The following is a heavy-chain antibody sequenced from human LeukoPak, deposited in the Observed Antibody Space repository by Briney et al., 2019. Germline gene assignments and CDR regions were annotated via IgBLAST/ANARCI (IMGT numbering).Heavy chain of an antibody. CDR1: GFTFSSYG. CDR3: ARDLGYCNSASCYTVLDY. CDR2: ISYDGSNK. Sequence: GGSLRLSCAASGFTFSSYGMHWVRQAPGKGLEWVAVISYDGSNKYYADSVKGRFTISRDNSKNTLYLQMNSLRAEDTAVYYCARDLGYCNSASCYTVLDYWGQGTLVTVSS. J-gene: IGHJ4*02. D-gene: IGHD2-2*02. V-gene: IGHV3-30*03.